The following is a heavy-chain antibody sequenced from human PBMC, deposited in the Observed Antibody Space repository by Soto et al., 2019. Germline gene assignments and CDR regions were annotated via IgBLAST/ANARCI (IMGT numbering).Heavy chain of an antibody. CDR3: TGITWFRGMDV. Sequence: SQTLSLTCAISGDSGSSNSAAWNWIRHSPSRGLEWLGRTYYKSKWNNDYALSVKSRITINPDTSKNQFSLHLYSVTPEDTAVYYCTGITWFRGMDVWGQGTPVTVSS. D-gene: IGHD3-10*01. J-gene: IGHJ6*02. CDR1: GDSGSSNSAA. V-gene: IGHV6-1*01. CDR2: TYYKSKWNN.